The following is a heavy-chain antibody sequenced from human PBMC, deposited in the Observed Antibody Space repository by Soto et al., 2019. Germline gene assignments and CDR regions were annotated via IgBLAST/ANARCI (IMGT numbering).Heavy chain of an antibody. CDR1: GYSFTNYW. J-gene: IGHJ3*01. D-gene: IGHD5-18*01. V-gene: IGHV5-51*01. Sequence: GESLKISCKASGYSFTNYWVSWVRQKPGKGLEWMGIIYPDDSDTRYSPSFEGQVTMSVDKSISIAYLQWSSLKASDTAMYYCAREHTAALGFDVWGQGTMVTVS. CDR2: IYPDDSDT. CDR3: AREHTAALGFDV.